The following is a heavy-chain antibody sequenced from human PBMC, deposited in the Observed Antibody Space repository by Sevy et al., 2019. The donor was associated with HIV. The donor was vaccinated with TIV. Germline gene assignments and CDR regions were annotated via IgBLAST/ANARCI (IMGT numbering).Heavy chain of an antibody. CDR3: PRHADWSLNY. J-gene: IGHJ4*02. CDR1: GFTFSDYV. V-gene: IGHV3-30*04. Sequence: GGCLRLSCAASGFTFSDYVMHCVRQAPGKGLEWLARISHDTTVKYYADSLKGRFTISRDNSKNTLYLQMNSLRHEDTAVYHSPRHADWSLNYWGQGTRVTVSS. CDR2: ISHDTTVK. D-gene: IGHD3-9*01.